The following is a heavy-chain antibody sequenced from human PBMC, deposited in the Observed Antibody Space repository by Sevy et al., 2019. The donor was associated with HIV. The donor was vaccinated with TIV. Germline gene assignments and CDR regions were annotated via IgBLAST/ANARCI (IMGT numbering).Heavy chain of an antibody. D-gene: IGHD3-22*01. V-gene: IGHV3-23*01. CDR3: AKDGEMYYYDSSGYSGIYLDY. CDR2: ISGSGGST. Sequence: GGSLRLSCAASGFTFSSYAMSWVRQAPGKGLEWVSAISGSGGSTYYADSVKGRFTISRDNSKNTLYLQMNSLRAEDTAVYYCAKDGEMYYYDSSGYSGIYLDYWGQGTLVTVSS. J-gene: IGHJ4*02. CDR1: GFTFSSYA.